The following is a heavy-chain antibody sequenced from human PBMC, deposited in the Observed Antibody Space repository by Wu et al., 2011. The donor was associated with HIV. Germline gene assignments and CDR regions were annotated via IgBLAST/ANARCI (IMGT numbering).Heavy chain of an antibody. CDR3: ARGWEQQWLVPLLIT. V-gene: IGHV1-2*02. Sequence: QVQLVQSGAEVKKPGASAKVSCKAFGYTFTGFHVHWVRQAPGQGLEWMGWVHPNSGGRNYAQKFQGRVTLTRDTSTNTAYMELSSLTSDDTAVYYCARGWEQQWLVPLLITWGQGTLVTVSS. CDR1: GYTFTGFH. J-gene: IGHJ4*02. D-gene: IGHD6-19*01. CDR2: VHPNSGGR.